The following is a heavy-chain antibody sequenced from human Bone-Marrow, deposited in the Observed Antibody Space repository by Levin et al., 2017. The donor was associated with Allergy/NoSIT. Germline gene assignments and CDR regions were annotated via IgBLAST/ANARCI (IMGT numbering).Heavy chain of an antibody. D-gene: IGHD3-16*01. CDR3: ARVWGSVDY. Sequence: GESLKISCKASGYPFTSYDINWLRQATGQGLEWMGWMNPNSGDTGYAQKFQGRVTMTRNAAISTAYMELNSLRSEDTAVYYCARVWGSVDYWGQGTLVTVSS. CDR2: MNPNSGDT. V-gene: IGHV1-8*01. J-gene: IGHJ4*02. CDR1: GYPFTSYD.